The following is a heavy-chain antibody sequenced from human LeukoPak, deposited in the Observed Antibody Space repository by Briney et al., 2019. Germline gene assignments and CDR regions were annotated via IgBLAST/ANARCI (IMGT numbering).Heavy chain of an antibody. J-gene: IGHJ5*02. D-gene: IGHD4-17*01. CDR3: AREANDYGDYNWFDP. CDR2: ISAYNGNT. Sequence: ASVKVSCKASGYTFTSYGISWVRQAPGQGLEWMGWISAYNGNTNYAQKLQGRVTMTTDTSTSTAYMELRSLRSDDTAVYYCAREANDYGDYNWFDPWGQGTLVTVSS. CDR1: GYTFTSYG. V-gene: IGHV1-18*01.